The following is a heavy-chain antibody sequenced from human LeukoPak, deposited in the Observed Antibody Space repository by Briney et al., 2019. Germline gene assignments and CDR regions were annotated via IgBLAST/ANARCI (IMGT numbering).Heavy chain of an antibody. J-gene: IGHJ3*02. D-gene: IGHD6-6*01. Sequence: GRSLRLSCAASGFTFDDYAMHWVRQAPGKGLEWVSGISWNSGSIGYADSVKGRFTISRDNAKNSLYLQMNSLRAEDMALYYCAKSLRGPLRSSPGVGQTDAFDIWGQGTMVTVSS. CDR1: GFTFDDYA. V-gene: IGHV3-9*03. CDR2: ISWNSGSI. CDR3: AKSLRGPLRSSPGVGQTDAFDI.